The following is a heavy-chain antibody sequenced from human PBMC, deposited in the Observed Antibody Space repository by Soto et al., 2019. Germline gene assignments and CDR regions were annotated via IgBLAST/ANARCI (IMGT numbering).Heavy chain of an antibody. D-gene: IGHD1-1*01. CDR2: INHSETT. Sequence: SETLSLTCVVSGASISSSSNWWSWVRQSPGKGLEWIGEINHSETTNYNPSLKSRVTISVDKSKNQFSLKLSSVTAADTAVYYCARDSEQLYNWIDPWGQGTQVTVSS. V-gene: IGHV4-4*02. J-gene: IGHJ5*02. CDR3: ARDSEQLYNWIDP. CDR1: GASISSSSNW.